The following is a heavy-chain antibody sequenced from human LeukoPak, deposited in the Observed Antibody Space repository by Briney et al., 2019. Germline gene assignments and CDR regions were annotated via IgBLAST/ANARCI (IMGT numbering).Heavy chain of an antibody. CDR2: IHTDQTIQ. J-gene: IGHJ4*02. CDR1: GFTFSGFG. Sequence: GGSLRLSCAASGFTFSGFGMHWVRQAPGKGLEWVAYIHTDQTIQYYADSVKGRFTISRDNAKNSLYLQMNSLRAEDTAVYYCARLREIPVFGVVTKSTSYFDYWGQGTLVTVSS. V-gene: IGHV3-30*02. CDR3: ARLREIPVFGVVTKSTSYFDY. D-gene: IGHD3-3*01.